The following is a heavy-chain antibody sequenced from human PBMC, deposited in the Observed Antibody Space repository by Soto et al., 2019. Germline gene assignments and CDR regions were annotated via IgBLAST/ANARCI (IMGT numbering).Heavy chain of an antibody. V-gene: IGHV3-33*01. CDR2: IWYDGSNK. D-gene: IGHD3-10*01. Sequence: QVQLVESGGGVVQPGRSLRLSCAASGFTFSSYGMHWVRQAPGKGLEWVAVIWYDGSNKYYADSVKGRFTISRDNSKNTLYLQMNRLRAEDTAVYYCARELCYYGSGRYCCFDYWGQGTLVTVSS. J-gene: IGHJ4*02. CDR1: GFTFSSYG. CDR3: ARELCYYGSGRYCCFDY.